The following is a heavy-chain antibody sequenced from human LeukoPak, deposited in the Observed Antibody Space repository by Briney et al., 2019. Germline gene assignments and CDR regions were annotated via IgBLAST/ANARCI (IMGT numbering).Heavy chain of an antibody. Sequence: PSETLSLTCTVSGGSISSGGYYWSWIRQPPGKGLEWIGYIYHSGSTYYNPSLKSRVTISVDRSKNQFSLKLSSVTAADTAVYYCARGPVAAALGYWGQGTLVTVSS. V-gene: IGHV4-30-2*01. CDR1: GGSISSGGYY. D-gene: IGHD6-13*01. J-gene: IGHJ4*02. CDR3: ARGPVAAALGY. CDR2: IYHSGST.